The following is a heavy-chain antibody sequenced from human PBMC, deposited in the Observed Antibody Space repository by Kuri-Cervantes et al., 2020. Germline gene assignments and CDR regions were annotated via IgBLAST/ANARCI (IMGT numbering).Heavy chain of an antibody. CDR3: AREVAAAGSDY. J-gene: IGHJ4*02. CDR2: INGGNGNT. Sequence: ASVKVSCKASGYTFKSYAMHWVRQAPGQRLEWMGWINGGNGNTKYSQKFQGRVTITRDISASTAYMELSSLRSEDTAVYYCAREVAAAGSDYWGQGTLVTVSS. V-gene: IGHV1-3*01. D-gene: IGHD6-13*01. CDR1: GYTFKSYA.